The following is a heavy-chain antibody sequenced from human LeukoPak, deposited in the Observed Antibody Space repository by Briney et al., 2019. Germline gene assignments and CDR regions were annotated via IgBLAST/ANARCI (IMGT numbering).Heavy chain of an antibody. D-gene: IGHD1-26*01. CDR3: ARHIISGSNTPADY. J-gene: IGHJ4*02. V-gene: IGHV4-39*01. CDR1: GGSITTSSYY. CDR2: IYYSGST. Sequence: SETLSLTCTVSGGSITTSSYYWGWIRQPPGKGLEWSGIIYYSGSTYYNPSLKGRVTISVDTSKNQFSLKLSSVTAADTAVYYCARHIISGSNTPADYWGQGALVTVSS.